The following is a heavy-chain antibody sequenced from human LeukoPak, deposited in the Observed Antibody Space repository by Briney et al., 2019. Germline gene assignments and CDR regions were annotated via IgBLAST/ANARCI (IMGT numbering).Heavy chain of an antibody. CDR3: ARGPLRQLVYNWFDP. CDR2: IIPIFGTA. V-gene: IGHV1-69*01. J-gene: IGHJ5*02. D-gene: IGHD6-13*01. CDR1: GGTFISYA. Sequence: ASVTVSFKASGGTFISYAISWVRQAPGQGLEWMGGIIPIFGTANYAQKFQGRVTITADESTSTAYMELSSLRSEDTAVYYCARGPLRQLVYNWFDPWGQGTLVTVSS.